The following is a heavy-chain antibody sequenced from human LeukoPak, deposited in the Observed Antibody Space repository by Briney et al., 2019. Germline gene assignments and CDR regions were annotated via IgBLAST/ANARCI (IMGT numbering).Heavy chain of an antibody. Sequence: GGSLRLSCAASGFTFSSYAMRWVRQAPGKGLEWVSTPSGNGESTYYGDFVKGWFTISRHHSGNTLYLRMDSLRAEDTAVYYCTKARYLVGVVFMPWGQGTLVTVSS. CDR3: TKARYLVGVVFMP. J-gene: IGHJ4*02. D-gene: IGHD3-3*01. CDR2: PSGNGEST. CDR1: GFTFSSYA. V-gene: IGHV3-23*01.